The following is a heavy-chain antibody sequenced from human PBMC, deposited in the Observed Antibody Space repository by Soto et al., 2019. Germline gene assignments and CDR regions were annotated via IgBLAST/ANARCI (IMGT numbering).Heavy chain of an antibody. V-gene: IGHV4-34*01. Sequence: SETLSLTCAVYGGSFSGYYWSWIRQPPGKGLEWIGEINHSGSTNYNPSLKSRVTISVDTSKNQFSLKLSSVTAADTAVYYCARVLIAAADHFDYWGQGTLVTVSS. J-gene: IGHJ4*02. CDR1: GGSFSGYY. D-gene: IGHD6-13*01. CDR3: ARVLIAAADHFDY. CDR2: INHSGST.